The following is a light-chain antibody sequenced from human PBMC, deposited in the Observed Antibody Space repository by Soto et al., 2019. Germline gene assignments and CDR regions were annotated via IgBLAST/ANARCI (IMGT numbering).Light chain of an antibody. J-gene: IGKJ2*01. CDR1: QSIRRS. CDR2: AAS. CDR3: QQSYSVPFT. Sequence: DIQMTQSPSSLSASVGDRVTITCRASQSIRRSLSWYQRKPGQAPNLLIYAASTLQSGVPSRFSGSGSETDFTLTISSLQPEDFATFYCQQSYSVPFTFARGTKLEIK. V-gene: IGKV1-39*01.